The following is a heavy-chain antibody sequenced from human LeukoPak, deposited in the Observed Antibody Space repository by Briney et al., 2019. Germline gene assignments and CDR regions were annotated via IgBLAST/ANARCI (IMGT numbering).Heavy chain of an antibody. D-gene: IGHD6-13*01. CDR3: AREPYSSRPFDI. V-gene: IGHV3-66*01. CDR2: IYSGGST. Sequence: QPGGSLRLSCAASGFTVSSNYMSWVRQAPGKGLEWVSVIYSGGSTYYADSVKGRFTISRDNSKNTLYLQMNSLRAEDTAVYYCAREPYSSRPFDIWGQGTMVTVSS. J-gene: IGHJ3*02. CDR1: GFTVSSNY.